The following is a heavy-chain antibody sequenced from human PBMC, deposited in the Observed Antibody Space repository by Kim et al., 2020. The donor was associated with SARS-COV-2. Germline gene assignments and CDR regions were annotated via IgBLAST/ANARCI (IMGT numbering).Heavy chain of an antibody. D-gene: IGHD3-10*01. J-gene: IGHJ4*02. Sequence: SQTLSLTCAISGDSVSSNSAAWNWIRQSPSRGLEWLGRTYYRSKWYNDYAVSVKSRITINPDTSKNQFSLQLNSVTPEDTAVYYCARDELKYYGSGSYYTRYYFDYWGQGTLVTVSS. V-gene: IGHV6-1*01. CDR2: TYYRSKWYN. CDR3: ARDELKYYGSGSYYTRYYFDY. CDR1: GDSVSSNSAA.